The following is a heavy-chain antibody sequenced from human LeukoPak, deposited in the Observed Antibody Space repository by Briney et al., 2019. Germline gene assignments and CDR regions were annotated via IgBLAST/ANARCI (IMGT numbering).Heavy chain of an antibody. Sequence: PGRSLRLSCAASGFTFSDAWMTWVRQAPGKGLEWVGRIKRKSDGGTTDYAAPVKGRFTISRDDSENSLYLQMNSLKTEDTAVYYCSSRYRGAFDKWGPGTMVTVSS. V-gene: IGHV3-15*01. CDR3: SSRYRGAFDK. D-gene: IGHD5-18*01. J-gene: IGHJ3*02. CDR1: GFTFSDAW. CDR2: IKRKSDGGTT.